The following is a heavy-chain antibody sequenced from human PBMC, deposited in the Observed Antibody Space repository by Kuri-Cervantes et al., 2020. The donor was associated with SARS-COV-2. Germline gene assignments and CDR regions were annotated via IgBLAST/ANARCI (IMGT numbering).Heavy chain of an antibody. CDR1: GFTFDDYA. V-gene: IGHV3-9*01. J-gene: IGHJ4*02. D-gene: IGHD3-22*01. CDR2: ISWNSGSI. Sequence: GGSLRLSCAASGFTFDDYAMHWVRQAPGKGLEWVSGISWNSGSIGYADSVKGRFTISRDNSKNTLYLQMNSLRDEDTAVYYCAREAKYYYDSSGYMAYFDYWGQGTLVTVSS. CDR3: AREAKYYYDSSGYMAYFDY.